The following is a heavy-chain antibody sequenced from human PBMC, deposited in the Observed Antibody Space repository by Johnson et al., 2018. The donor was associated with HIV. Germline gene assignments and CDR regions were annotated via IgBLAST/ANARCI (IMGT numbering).Heavy chain of an antibody. CDR3: AKGLKLGSGDDAFDI. J-gene: IGHJ3*02. CDR1: GFTFSNYG. V-gene: IGHV3-30*02. D-gene: IGHD7-27*01. CDR2: IRSDESNK. Sequence: QVQLVESGGGVVQSGGSLRLSCTASGFTFSNYGIHWVRQTPGKGLEWVAFIRSDESNKYYADSVKGRFTISRDNSKSTVYLHMTSLRTEDAALYYCAKGLKLGSGDDAFDIWGQGTMVTVSS.